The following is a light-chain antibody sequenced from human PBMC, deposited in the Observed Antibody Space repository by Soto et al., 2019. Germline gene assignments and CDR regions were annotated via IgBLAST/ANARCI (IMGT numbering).Light chain of an antibody. Sequence: VFTQSPDTLALPEGEGATLSCRASQTVSSSLAWYHQKPGQPLRLLIYGASTRAAGVPARFSGSGSGTEFTLTISSLQSEDFAVYYCQQYNKWPTFGQGTKVDI. CDR2: GAS. J-gene: IGKJ1*01. CDR1: QTVSSS. CDR3: QQYNKWPT. V-gene: IGKV3-15*01.